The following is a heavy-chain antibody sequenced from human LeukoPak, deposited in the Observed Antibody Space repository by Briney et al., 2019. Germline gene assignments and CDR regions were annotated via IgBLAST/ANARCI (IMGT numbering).Heavy chain of an antibody. CDR1: GGSIRSHD. D-gene: IGHD3-22*01. Sequence: SETLSLTCSVSGGSIRSHDWSWIRQPPGKGLEWVGHLYYDGSTNYNPSLKGRVTIAVDTSNNQFSLELSSVTAADTAVYYCARAGNYDTSGYYSSSKRFDPWGQGTLVTVSS. CDR3: ARAGNYDTSGYYSSSKRFDP. J-gene: IGHJ5*02. V-gene: IGHV4-59*11. CDR2: LYYDGST.